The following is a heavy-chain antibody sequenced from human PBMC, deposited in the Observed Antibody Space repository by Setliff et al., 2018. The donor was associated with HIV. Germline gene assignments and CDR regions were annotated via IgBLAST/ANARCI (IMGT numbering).Heavy chain of an antibody. CDR3: ARDPAVASREVAFDI. CDR2: IYYSGNT. Sequence: PSETLSLTCTVSGGSISSGNNYWSWIRQPPGKGLEWIAYIYYSGNTYYNPSLKSRATISVDTSKNQFSLKLNSVTVADTAVYYCARDPAVASREVAFDIWGQGTMV. J-gene: IGHJ3*02. V-gene: IGHV4-30-4*08. CDR1: GGSISSGNNY. D-gene: IGHD2-21*01.